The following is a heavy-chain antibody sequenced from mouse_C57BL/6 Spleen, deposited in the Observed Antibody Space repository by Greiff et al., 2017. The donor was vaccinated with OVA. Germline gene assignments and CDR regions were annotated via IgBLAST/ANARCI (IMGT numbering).Heavy chain of an antibody. D-gene: IGHD3-2*02. Sequence: VQLQQPGAELVKPGASVKMSCKASGYTFTSYWITWVKQRPGQGLEWIGDIYPGSGSTNYNEKFKSKATLTVDTSSSTAYMQLSSLTSEDAAVYYCAREQLRLRGAYWGQGTLVTVSA. CDR3: AREQLRLRGAY. J-gene: IGHJ3*01. CDR1: GYTFTSYW. CDR2: IYPGSGST. V-gene: IGHV1-55*01.